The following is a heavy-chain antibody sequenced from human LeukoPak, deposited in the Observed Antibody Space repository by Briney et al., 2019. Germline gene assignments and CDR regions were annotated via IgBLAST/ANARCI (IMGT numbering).Heavy chain of an antibody. Sequence: GGSLSLSCAASGFTFSSYEMNWVRQAPGKGLEWVSYISSSGSTIYYADSVKGRFTISRDNAKNSLYLQMNSLRAEDTAVYYCARDSAVAGIFDYWGQGTLVTVSS. CDR2: ISSSGSTI. CDR1: GFTFSSYE. J-gene: IGHJ4*02. CDR3: ARDSAVAGIFDY. V-gene: IGHV3-48*03. D-gene: IGHD6-19*01.